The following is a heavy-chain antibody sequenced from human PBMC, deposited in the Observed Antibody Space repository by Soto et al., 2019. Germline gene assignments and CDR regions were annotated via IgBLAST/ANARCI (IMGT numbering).Heavy chain of an antibody. J-gene: IGHJ5*02. CDR2: INHSGST. Sequence: SETLSLTCAVYGGSFSGYYWSWIRQPPGKGLEWIGEINHSGSTNYNPSLKSRVTISVGTSKNQFSLKLSSVTAADTAVYYCARGGRLRGITMVRGVPRWFDPWGQGTLVTVSS. CDR3: ARGGRLRGITMVRGVPRWFDP. D-gene: IGHD3-10*01. CDR1: GGSFSGYY. V-gene: IGHV4-34*01.